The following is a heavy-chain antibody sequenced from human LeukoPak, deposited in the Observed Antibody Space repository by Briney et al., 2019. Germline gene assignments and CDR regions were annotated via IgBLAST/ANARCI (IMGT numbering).Heavy chain of an antibody. J-gene: IGHJ3*02. Sequence: PSETLSLTCAVYGGSFSGYYWSWIRQPPGKGLEWIGEINHSGSTNYNPSLKSRVTISVDTSKNQFSLKLSSVTAADTAVYYCARASPYGSGSYDAFDIWGQGTMVTVSS. CDR2: INHSGST. D-gene: IGHD3-10*01. CDR1: GGSFSGYY. V-gene: IGHV4-34*09. CDR3: ARASPYGSGSYDAFDI.